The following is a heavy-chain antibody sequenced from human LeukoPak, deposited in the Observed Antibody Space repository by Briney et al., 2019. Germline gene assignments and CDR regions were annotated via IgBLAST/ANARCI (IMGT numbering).Heavy chain of an antibody. V-gene: IGHV5-51*01. CDR2: IYPGDFDT. D-gene: IGHD2-8*01. J-gene: IGHJ4*02. Sequence: GESLKISCKGSGYSFTSYWIGWVRQMPGKGLEWMGMIYPGDFDTRYSPSFEGQVTISADKSISTAYLQWSSLKASHTAMYYCSRLGYCTNGICYSLPYWGQGTLVTVSS. CDR1: GYSFTSYW. CDR3: SRLGYCTNGICYSLPY.